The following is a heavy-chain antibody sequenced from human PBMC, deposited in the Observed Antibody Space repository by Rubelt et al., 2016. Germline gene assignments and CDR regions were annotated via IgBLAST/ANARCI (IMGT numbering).Heavy chain of an antibody. CDR3: TGVEMFGSYWYCDR. V-gene: IGHV4-59*01. D-gene: IGHD5-24*01. J-gene: IGHJ2*01. Sequence: QVQLQESGPGLVKPSETLSLTCTVSGGSISSYYWSWIRQPPGKGLEWIGYIYYSGSTNCNHSLKSRVTISLYSSKNQFSLKLSSVTAADTAVYYGTGVEMFGSYWYCDRWGGDRLV. CDR2: IYYSGST. CDR1: GGSISSYY.